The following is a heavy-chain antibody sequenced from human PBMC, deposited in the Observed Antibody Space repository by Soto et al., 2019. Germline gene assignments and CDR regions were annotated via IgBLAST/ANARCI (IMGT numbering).Heavy chain of an antibody. CDR1: GGSISSGGYY. V-gene: IGHV4-31*02. J-gene: IGHJ3*02. CDR3: ARVRLYFFWIGYPHVAFVI. CDR2: IYYSGST. D-gene: IGHD3-3*01. Sequence: SETLSLTCTVSGGSISSGGYYWSWIRQHPGKGLEWIGYIYYSGSTYYNPSLKSRVTISVDTSKNQFSLKLSSVTAADTAVYSCARVRLYFFWIGYPHVAFVIWGQGTMVTLSS.